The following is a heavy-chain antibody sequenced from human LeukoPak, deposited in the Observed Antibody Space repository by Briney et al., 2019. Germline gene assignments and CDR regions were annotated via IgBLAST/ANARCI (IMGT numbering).Heavy chain of an antibody. D-gene: IGHD6-6*01. CDR2: IKQDGSEK. J-gene: IGHJ6*03. CDR1: GFTFSSYW. CDR3: ARDGGSSSSRHYYYYMDV. V-gene: IGHV3-7*01. Sequence: PGGSLRLSCAASGFTFSSYWMSWVRQAPGKGLEWVANIKQDGSEKYYVDSVKGRFTISRDNAKNSLYLQMNSLRAEDTAVYYCARDGGSSSSRHYYYYMDVWGKGTTVTVSS.